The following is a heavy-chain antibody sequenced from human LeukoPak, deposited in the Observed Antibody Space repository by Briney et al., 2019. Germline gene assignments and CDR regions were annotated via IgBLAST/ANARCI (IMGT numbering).Heavy chain of an antibody. Sequence: GGSLRLSCAASGFTFSRHAMSWVRQAPGSGLEWVSSISSSGNTYYADSVKGRFTISRDNSKNMLYLQMNSLRAEDTAVYYCVKGRISEDGLDFWGQGTLVTVSS. V-gene: IGHV3-23*01. CDR3: VKGRISEDGLDF. CDR2: ISSSGNT. J-gene: IGHJ4*02. D-gene: IGHD6-13*01. CDR1: GFTFSRHA.